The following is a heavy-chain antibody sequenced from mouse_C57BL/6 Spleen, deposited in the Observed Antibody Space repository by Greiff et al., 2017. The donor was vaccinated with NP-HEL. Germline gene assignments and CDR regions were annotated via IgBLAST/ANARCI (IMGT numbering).Heavy chain of an antibody. CDR2: FSRGGGYT. CDR1: GFTFSSYG. J-gene: IGHJ3*01. V-gene: IGHV5-6*01. Sequence: EVQRLESGGDLVKPGGSLKLSCAASGFTFSSYGMSWVRQTPDKRLEWVGTFSRGGGYTYYPDSVKGRFTISRDNAKNTLYLQMSSLRTEDTAMYYCARQGGYYDDDGFAYWGQGTLVTVSA. CDR3: ARQGGYYDDDGFAY. D-gene: IGHD2-4*01.